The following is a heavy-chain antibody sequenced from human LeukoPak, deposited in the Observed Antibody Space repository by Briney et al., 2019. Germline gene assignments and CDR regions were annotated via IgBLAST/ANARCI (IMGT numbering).Heavy chain of an antibody. CDR1: GFTFSNYA. CDR3: AKEIGWLASPGKGALDY. J-gene: IGHJ4*02. V-gene: IGHV3-23*01. Sequence: PGGSLRLSCAASGFTFSNYAMSWVRQAPGKGLEWVSAISGSGGSTYYADSVKGRFSISRDNSKNTLYLQMNGLRAEDTAVYYCAKEIGWLASPGKGALDYWGQGTLVTVSS. CDR2: ISGSGGST. D-gene: IGHD5-24*01.